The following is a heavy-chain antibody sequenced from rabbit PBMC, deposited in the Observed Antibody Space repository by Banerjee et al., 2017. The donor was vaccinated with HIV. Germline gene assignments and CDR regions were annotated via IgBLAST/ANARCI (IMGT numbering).Heavy chain of an antibody. J-gene: IGHJ6*01. Sequence: QSLEESGGDLVKPGASLTLTCTASGFSFGSNYYMCWVRQAPGRGLEWIACIDSGSSGYTYYATWATGRFTCSKTSSTTVTLQMTSLTAADTATYFCARDTGTSFSTYGMDLWAPGTLVTVS. CDR2: IDSGSSGYT. D-gene: IGHD8-1*01. V-gene: IGHV1S40*01. CDR3: ARDTGTSFSTYGMDL. CDR1: GFSFGSNYY.